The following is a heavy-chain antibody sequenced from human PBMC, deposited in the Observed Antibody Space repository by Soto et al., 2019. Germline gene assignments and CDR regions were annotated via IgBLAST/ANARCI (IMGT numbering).Heavy chain of an antibody. CDR2: IHYGGNT. J-gene: IGHJ4*02. CDR3: ARSGYSYGPNPLLY. D-gene: IGHD5-18*01. CDR1: GGSISSSPYF. Sequence: PSETLSLTCTVSGGSISSSPYFWGWIRQPPGKGLEWIGYIHYGGNTYYNPSLKSRVTISVDTSKNQFSLKLSSVTAADTAVYYCARSGYSYGPNPLLYWGQGTLVTVSS. V-gene: IGHV4-31*03.